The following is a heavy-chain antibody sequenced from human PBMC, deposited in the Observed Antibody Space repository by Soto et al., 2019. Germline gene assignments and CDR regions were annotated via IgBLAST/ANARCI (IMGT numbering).Heavy chain of an antibody. CDR1: GGSFSGYY. CDR2: INHSGST. V-gene: IGHV4-34*01. CDR3: ARGSVLYLIAAAGFSNYYYYGMDV. Sequence: SETLSLTCAVYGGSFSGYYWSWIRQPPGKGLEWIGEINHSGSTNYNPSLKSRVTISVDTSKNQFSLKLSSVTAADTAVYYCARGSVLYLIAAAGFSNYYYYGMDVWGQGTTVTVSS. J-gene: IGHJ6*02. D-gene: IGHD6-13*01.